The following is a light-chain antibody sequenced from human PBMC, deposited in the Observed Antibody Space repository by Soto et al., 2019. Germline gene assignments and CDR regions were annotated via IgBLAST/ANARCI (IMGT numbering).Light chain of an antibody. J-gene: IGLJ1*01. CDR3: QVWDSSSDHYV. V-gene: IGLV3-21*02. CDR2: DDA. CDR1: NIGSES. Sequence: SYELTQPPSVSVAPGQTARITCGGKNIGSESVHCYQQKPGQAPVLVVCDDADRPSGIPERFSGSNSGNTATLTISRVEAGDEADYYCQVWDSSSDHYVFGTGTKLTVL.